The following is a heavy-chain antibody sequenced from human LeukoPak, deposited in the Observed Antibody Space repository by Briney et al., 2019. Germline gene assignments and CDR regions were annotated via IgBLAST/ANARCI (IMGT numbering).Heavy chain of an antibody. D-gene: IGHD3-10*01. CDR3: ARASLWFGELYDY. Sequence: PGGSLRLSCAASGFTFSSYWMSWVRQAPGKGLEWVANIKQDGREKYYVDSVKGRFTISRDNAKNSLYLQMNSLGAEDTAVYYCARASLWFGELYDYWGQGTLVTVSS. CDR1: GFTFSSYW. J-gene: IGHJ4*02. CDR2: IKQDGREK. V-gene: IGHV3-7*01.